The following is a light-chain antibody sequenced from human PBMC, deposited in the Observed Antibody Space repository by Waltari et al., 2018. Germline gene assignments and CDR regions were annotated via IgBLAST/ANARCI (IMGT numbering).Light chain of an antibody. CDR1: QNIGNN. CDR3: HQSDSLPT. Sequence: EVVLTQSPDFQSVTPKEKVTITCPASQNIGNNLHWYQQKPGPSPKPLIKYASQSFSGVPSRFSGSGSGTDFTLTIISLEAEDAATYYCHQSDSLPTFGGGTKVEIK. J-gene: IGKJ4*01. CDR2: YAS. V-gene: IGKV6-21*01.